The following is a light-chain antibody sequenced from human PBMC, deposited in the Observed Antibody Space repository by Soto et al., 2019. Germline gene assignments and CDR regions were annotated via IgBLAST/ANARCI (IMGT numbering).Light chain of an antibody. CDR1: QSVSNN. CDR3: QQYNAWPLT. J-gene: IGKJ4*01. Sequence: EIVMTQSPATLSVSPGERATLSCRASQSVSNNLAWYQQKPGQAPRLLLYGASTRAAGLPARFSGSGSGTEFTRTISSLQSEDVALFYCQQYNAWPLTFGGGTKVEI. V-gene: IGKV3-15*01. CDR2: GAS.